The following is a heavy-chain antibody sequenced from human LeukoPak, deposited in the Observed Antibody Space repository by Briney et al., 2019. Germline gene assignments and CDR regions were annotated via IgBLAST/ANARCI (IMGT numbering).Heavy chain of an antibody. CDR2: ISGSGGST. J-gene: IGHJ5*02. Sequence: PGGSLRLSCAASGFTFSSYGMSWVRQAPGKGLEWVSAISGSGGSTYYADSVKGRFTISRDNSKNTLYLQMNSLRAEDTAVYYCAKGYRENSSLRGVLNWFDPWGQGTLVTVSS. CDR1: GFTFSSYG. D-gene: IGHD3-10*01. V-gene: IGHV3-23*01. CDR3: AKGYRENSSLRGVLNWFDP.